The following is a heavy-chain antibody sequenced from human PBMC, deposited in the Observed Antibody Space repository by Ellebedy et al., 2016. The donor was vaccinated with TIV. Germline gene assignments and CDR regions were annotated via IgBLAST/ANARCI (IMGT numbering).Heavy chain of an antibody. J-gene: IGHJ4*02. CDR1: GGSFSAYW. D-gene: IGHD4-11*01. CDR2: INDRGVT. V-gene: IGHV4-34*01. Sequence: MPGGSLRLSCAVNGGSFSAYWWTLIRQPPGKGLEWIGEINDRGVTNYNPSLKSRVTISVDTSKRQISLRLRSVTAADTAVYYCARGGYSGHNSWGQGTLVIVSS. CDR3: ARGGYSGHNS.